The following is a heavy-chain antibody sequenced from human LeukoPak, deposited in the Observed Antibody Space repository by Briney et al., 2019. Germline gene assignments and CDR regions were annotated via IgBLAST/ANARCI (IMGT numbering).Heavy chain of an antibody. V-gene: IGHV1-46*01. CDR1: GYTFTSYY. CDR2: INPRGGSA. J-gene: IGHJ4*02. D-gene: IGHD3-10*01. CDR3: ARDYHGSGSLTTFDY. Sequence: ASVKVSCTASGYTFTSYYMHWVRQAPGQGLEWVGIINPRGGSASSAQKFQGRVTLTRDTSTSTVYMELSSLRFQDTAVYYCARDYHGSGSLTTFDYWGQGTLVTVSS.